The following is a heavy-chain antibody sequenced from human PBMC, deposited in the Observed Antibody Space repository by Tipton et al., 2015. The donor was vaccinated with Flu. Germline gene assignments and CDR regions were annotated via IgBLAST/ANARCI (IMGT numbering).Heavy chain of an antibody. CDR3: AREGYSSSWNY. Sequence: TLSLTCTVSGGSISSGSYYWSWIRQPAGKGLEWIGRIYTSGSTNYNPSLKSRVTISADTSKNQFSLKLSSVTAADTAVCYCAREGYSSSWNYWGQGTLVTVSS. CDR1: GGSISSGSYY. CDR2: IYTSGST. V-gene: IGHV4-61*02. J-gene: IGHJ4*02. D-gene: IGHD6-13*01.